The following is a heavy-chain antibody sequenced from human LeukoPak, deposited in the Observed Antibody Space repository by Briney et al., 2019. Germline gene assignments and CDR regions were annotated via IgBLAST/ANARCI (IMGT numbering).Heavy chain of an antibody. V-gene: IGHV3-48*04. D-gene: IGHD3-16*01. CDR3: VREVGRPKTFYFDS. CDR1: GFVFSRDN. J-gene: IGHJ4*02. CDR2: ISEAL. Sequence: QPGGSLRLSCIASGFVFSRDNMNWVRRAPGKGLEWVAHISEALYYADSVPGRFTISRDNAKNSLYLQMSNLRAEDTAMYYCVREVGRPKTFYFDSWGRGTPVTVSS.